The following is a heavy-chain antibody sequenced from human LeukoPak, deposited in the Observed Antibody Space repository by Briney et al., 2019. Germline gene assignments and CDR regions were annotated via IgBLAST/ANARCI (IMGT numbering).Heavy chain of an antibody. V-gene: IGHV4-38-2*01. J-gene: IGHJ4*02. CDR3: VRVGATRGGVFAY. CDR1: GYSISSGYY. D-gene: IGHD1-26*01. CDR2: IYHSGST. Sequence: PSETLSLACAVSGYSISSGYYWGWIRQPPGKGLEWVGSIYHSGSTYYNPSLKSRVTISVDTSKNQFSLKLSSVPAADTAVYYCVRVGATRGGVFAYWGQGTLVTVSS.